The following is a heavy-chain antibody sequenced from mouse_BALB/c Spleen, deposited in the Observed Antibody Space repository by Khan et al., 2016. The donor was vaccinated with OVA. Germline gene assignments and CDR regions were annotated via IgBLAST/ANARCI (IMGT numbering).Heavy chain of an antibody. CDR1: GYTFTTSW. CDR3: TRDRSDY. J-gene: IGHJ2*01. V-gene: IGHV1-7*01. Sequence: VKLLESGAELAKPGASVKMSCKASGYTFTTSWLHWVKQRPGQGLAWIGYINPTSGYTDYHEKFKDRATLSADKSSSTAYLQLSSLTSEDSAVYYCTRDRSDYWGQGTTLTVSS. CDR2: INPTSGYT.